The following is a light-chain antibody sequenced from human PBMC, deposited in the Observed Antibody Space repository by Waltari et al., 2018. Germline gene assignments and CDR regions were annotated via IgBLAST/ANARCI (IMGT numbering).Light chain of an antibody. Sequence: QSALTQPASVSGSPGQSITIPCTGTSSDVGSYNLVSWYQQHPGKAPKLMIYEGSKRPSWVSNRFSGSKSGNTASLTISGLQAEDEADYYCCSYAGSRVFGGGTKLTVL. CDR2: EGS. CDR1: SSDVGSYNL. J-gene: IGLJ3*02. V-gene: IGLV2-23*01. CDR3: CSYAGSRV.